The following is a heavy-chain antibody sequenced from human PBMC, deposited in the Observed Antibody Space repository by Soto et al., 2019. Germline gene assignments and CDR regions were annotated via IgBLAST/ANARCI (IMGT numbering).Heavy chain of an antibody. CDR2: INPSGGGT. CDR3: GRYFRSRIVVTTARGHLDF. D-gene: IGHD3-3*01. V-gene: IGHV1-46*03. Sequence: EKGLEWMGIINPSGGGTSYAQKFQVRVTMTRDTSTSTVYMELSSLRSEDTAVYYCGRYFRSRIVVTTARGHLDFWGERILLSV. J-gene: IGHJ4*02.